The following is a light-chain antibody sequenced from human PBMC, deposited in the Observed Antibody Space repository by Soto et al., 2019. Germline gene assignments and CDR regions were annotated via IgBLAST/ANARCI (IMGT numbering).Light chain of an antibody. CDR2: DVS. V-gene: IGLV2-14*01. CDR1: SSDVGGFNY. J-gene: IGLJ2*01. CDR3: SAYTSSSTLVG. Sequence: QSALTQPASVSGSPGQSITICCTGTSSDVGGFNYVSWYQQHPGKAPKLMIYDVSNRPSGVSNRFSGSKSGNTASLTISGLQAEDEADYYCSAYTSSSTLVGFGGGTKLTVL.